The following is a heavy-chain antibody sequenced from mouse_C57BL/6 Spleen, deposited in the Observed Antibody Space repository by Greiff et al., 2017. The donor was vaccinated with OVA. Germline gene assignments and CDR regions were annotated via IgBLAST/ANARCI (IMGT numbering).Heavy chain of an antibody. J-gene: IGHJ4*01. D-gene: IGHD3-2*02. CDR3: ARYEATYYYAMDY. Sequence: QVQLKQPGAELVKPGASVKLSCKASGYTFTSYWMQWVKQRPGQGLEWIGEIDPSDSYTNYNQKFKGKATLTVDTSSSTAYMQLSSLTSEDSAVYYCARYEATYYYAMDYWGQGTSVTVSS. CDR1: GYTFTSYW. V-gene: IGHV1-50*01. CDR2: IDPSDSYT.